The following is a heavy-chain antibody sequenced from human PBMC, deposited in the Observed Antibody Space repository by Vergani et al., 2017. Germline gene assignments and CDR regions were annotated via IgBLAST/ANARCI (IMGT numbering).Heavy chain of an antibody. Sequence: QVQLVQSGAEVKKPGASVTVSCKASGYTFTGYYMHWVRQAPGQGLEWMGWINPNSGGTNYAQKFQGRVTMTRDTSISTAYMELSRLRSDDTAVYYCARPLSAGYYYYYYMDVWGKGTTVTVSS. CDR2: INPNSGGT. D-gene: IGHD6-13*01. V-gene: IGHV1-2*02. CDR1: GYTFTGYY. J-gene: IGHJ6*03. CDR3: ARPLSAGYYYYYYMDV.